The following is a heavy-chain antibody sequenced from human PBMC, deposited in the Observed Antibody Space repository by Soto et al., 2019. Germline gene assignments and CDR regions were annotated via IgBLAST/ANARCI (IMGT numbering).Heavy chain of an antibody. CDR1: GFTFSRHG. V-gene: IGHV3-30-3*02. Sequence: HPGGSLRLSCVVSGFTFSRHGIHWVRQAPGKGLEWVAVISYDGGDKNYADSVKGRFTISRDNSKNTLYLQMNSLRAEDTAVYYCAKAPLRIAVAERRYYFDYWGQGTLVTVSS. D-gene: IGHD6-19*01. CDR2: ISYDGGDK. J-gene: IGHJ4*02. CDR3: AKAPLRIAVAERRYYFDY.